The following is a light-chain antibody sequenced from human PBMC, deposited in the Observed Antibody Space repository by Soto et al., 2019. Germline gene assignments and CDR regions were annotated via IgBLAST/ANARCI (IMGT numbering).Light chain of an antibody. CDR2: GAS. Sequence: EIVMTQSPATLSVSPGERVTLSCRASQSVSSDLAWYQHKPGQAPRLLIYGASTRATGTPARFSGSGSGTEFSLSISSLQSEDFAVYYCLQYNAWPPKQYTFGQGTRLEIK. J-gene: IGKJ2*01. CDR3: LQYNAWPPKQYT. V-gene: IGKV3-15*01. CDR1: QSVSSD.